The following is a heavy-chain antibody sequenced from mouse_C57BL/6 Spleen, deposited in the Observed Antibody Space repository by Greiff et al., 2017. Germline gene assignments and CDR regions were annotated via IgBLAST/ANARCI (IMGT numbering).Heavy chain of an antibody. D-gene: IGHD4-1*01. Sequence: VKLMESGVERGKNGGEGKRGGEAAGETVTGCTIHWVKQRSGQGLEWIGWFYPGSGSIKYNEKFKDKATLTADKSSSTVYMELSRLTSEDSAVYFCARHEGLGRYFDYWGQGTTLTVSS. J-gene: IGHJ2*01. CDR1: GETVTGCT. CDR2: FYPGSGSI. V-gene: IGHV1-62-2*01. CDR3: ARHEGLGRYFDY.